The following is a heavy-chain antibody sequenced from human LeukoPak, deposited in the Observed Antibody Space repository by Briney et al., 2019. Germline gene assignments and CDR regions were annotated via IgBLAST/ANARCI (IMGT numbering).Heavy chain of an antibody. CDR2: IYYSWSN. Sequence: PSETLSLTCTVSGYSISSGYYWGWIRRPPGKGLEWIGNIYYSWSNYYNPSLKSRVTISVDTSEKQFSLKLSSVTAADTAVYYCARISLTGYAPISGYFDYWGQGTLVTVSS. CDR3: ARISLTGYAPISGYFDY. CDR1: GYSISSGYY. V-gene: IGHV4-38-2*02. J-gene: IGHJ4*02. D-gene: IGHD3-9*01.